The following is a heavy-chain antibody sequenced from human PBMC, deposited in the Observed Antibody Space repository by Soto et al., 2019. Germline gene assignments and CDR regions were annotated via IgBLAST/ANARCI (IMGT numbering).Heavy chain of an antibody. CDR3: TRDGFSGSYYIYYGMDV. CDR2: ISYDGSNK. V-gene: IGHV3-30-3*01. D-gene: IGHD1-26*01. J-gene: IGHJ6*02. CDR1: GFTFSSYA. Sequence: QVQLVESGGGVVQPGRSLRLSCAASGFTFSSYAVHWVRQAPGKGLEWVAVISYDGSNKYYADSVKGRFTISRDNSKNXXYLQVYSLRAEDTAIYYCTRDGFSGSYYIYYGMDVWGQGTTVTVSS.